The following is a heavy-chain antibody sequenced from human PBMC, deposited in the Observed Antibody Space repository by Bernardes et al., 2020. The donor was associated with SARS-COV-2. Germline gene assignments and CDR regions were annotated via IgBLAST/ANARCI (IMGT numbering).Heavy chain of an antibody. CDR3: ARDGEQAAGRRFDY. D-gene: IGHD1-26*01. CDR2: ISRDTSYI. Sequence: GGSLRLSCAASGFTFSDYSMNWVRQAPGKGLEWVSSISRDTSYIHYADSVKGRFTISRDNAKNSLYLQMNSLRADDTAVYFCARDGEQAAGRRFDYWGQGTLVTVSS. CDR1: GFTFSDYS. V-gene: IGHV3-21*01. J-gene: IGHJ4*02.